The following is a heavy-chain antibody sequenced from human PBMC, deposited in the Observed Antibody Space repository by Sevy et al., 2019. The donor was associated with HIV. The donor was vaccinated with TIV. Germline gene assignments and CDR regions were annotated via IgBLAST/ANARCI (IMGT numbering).Heavy chain of an antibody. J-gene: IGHJ6*02. V-gene: IGHV1-2*02. CDR1: GYIFTDNY. CDR3: ARLTTQPTSDLYGLDV. CDR2: INSDSGVT. D-gene: IGHD4-17*01. Sequence: ASVKVSCKASGYIFTDNYVHWVRQAPGQGLEWMAWINSDSGVTNYAQRFQGEVTVTRDTSLSTAYLELSNLRSNDTAIYYCARLTTQPTSDLYGLDVWGQGTTVTVSS.